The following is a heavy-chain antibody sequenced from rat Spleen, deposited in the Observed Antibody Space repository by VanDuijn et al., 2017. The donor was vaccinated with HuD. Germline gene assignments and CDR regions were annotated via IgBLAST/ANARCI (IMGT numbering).Heavy chain of an antibody. CDR2: MWYDGDT. Sequence: QVQLKESGPGLVQPSQTLSLTCTVSGFSLTSYSVSWVRQPSGKGPEWMGRMWYDGDTAYNSLLKSRLSISRDTSKSQVFLKMKSRQTEDTATYSCDRDGGELGYWGQGVMVTVSS. V-gene: IGHV2-34*01. CDR3: DRDGGELGY. D-gene: IGHD4-3*01. J-gene: IGHJ2*01. CDR1: GFSLTSYS.